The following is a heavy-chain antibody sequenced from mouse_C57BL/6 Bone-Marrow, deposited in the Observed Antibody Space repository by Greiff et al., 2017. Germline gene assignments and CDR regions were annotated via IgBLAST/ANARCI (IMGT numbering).Heavy chain of an antibody. CDR2: IDPSDSYT. CDR1: GYTFTSYW. J-gene: IGHJ1*03. CDR3: ARGSRTYPHWYFDV. D-gene: IGHD5-1*01. V-gene: IGHV1-69*01. Sequence: QVQLKQPGAELVMPGASVKLSCKASGYTFTSYWMHWVKQRPGQGLEWIGEIDPSDSYTNYNQKFKGKSTLTVDKSSSTAYMQLSSLTSEDSAVYYCARGSRTYPHWYFDVWGTGTTVTVSS.